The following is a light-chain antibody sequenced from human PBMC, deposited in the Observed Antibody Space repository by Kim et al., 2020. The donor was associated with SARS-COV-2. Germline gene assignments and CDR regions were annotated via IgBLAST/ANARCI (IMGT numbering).Light chain of an antibody. J-gene: IGLJ2*01. Sequence: VQPTCGLSSGQSSNAIAWHQQQPEKGPRYLIKLNSDGGHSKGDGIPDRFSGSSSGAERYLTISSLQSEDEGDYYCQTWGTGIHVVFGGGTQLTVL. CDR1: SGQSSNA. V-gene: IGLV4-69*01. CDR3: QTWGTGIHVV. CDR2: LNSDGGH.